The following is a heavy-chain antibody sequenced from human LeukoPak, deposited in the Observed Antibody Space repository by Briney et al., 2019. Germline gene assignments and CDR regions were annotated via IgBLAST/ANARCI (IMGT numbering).Heavy chain of an antibody. V-gene: IGHV1-8*01. D-gene: IGHD5/OR15-5a*01. CDR2: INPNSGNR. CDR1: GYTFTSYD. Sequence: ASVKVSCKASGYTFTSYDINWVRQATGQGPEWVGWINPNSGNRGSAQKFQGRVTMTRDTPINTAYMELNSLTSEDTAVYCCARHSVSTFDHWGQGTPVTVSS. CDR3: ARHSVSTFDH. J-gene: IGHJ4*02.